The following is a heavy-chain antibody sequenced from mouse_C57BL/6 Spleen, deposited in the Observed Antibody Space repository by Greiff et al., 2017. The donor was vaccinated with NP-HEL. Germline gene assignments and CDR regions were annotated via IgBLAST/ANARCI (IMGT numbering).Heavy chain of an antibody. V-gene: IGHV5-17*01. D-gene: IGHD1-1*01. Sequence: DVQLVESGGGLVKPGGSLKLSCAASGFTFSDYGMHWVRQAPEKGLEWVAYISSGSSTIYYADTVKGRFTISRDNAKNTLFLQMTSLRSEDTAMYYCARILRGAMDYWGQGTSVTVSS. J-gene: IGHJ4*01. CDR1: GFTFSDYG. CDR3: ARILRGAMDY. CDR2: ISSGSSTI.